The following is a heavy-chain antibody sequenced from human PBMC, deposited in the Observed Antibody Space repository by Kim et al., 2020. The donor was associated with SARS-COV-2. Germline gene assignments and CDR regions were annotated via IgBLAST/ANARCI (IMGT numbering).Heavy chain of an antibody. J-gene: IGHJ4*02. CDR1: GFTFGDYA. CDR3: TRDHDSSGYCFDY. Sequence: GGSLRLSCTASGFTFGDYAMSWVRQAPGKGLEWVGFIRSKAYGGTTEYAASVKGRFTISRDDSKSIAYLQMNSLKTEDTAVYYCTRDHDSSGYCFDYWGQGTLVTVSS. V-gene: IGHV3-49*04. CDR2: IRSKAYGGTT. D-gene: IGHD3-22*01.